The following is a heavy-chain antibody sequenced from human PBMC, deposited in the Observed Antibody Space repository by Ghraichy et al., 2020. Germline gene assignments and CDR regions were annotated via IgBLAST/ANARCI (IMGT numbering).Heavy chain of an antibody. CDR3: ARSGEWLLLSPYYYGMDV. CDR1: GFTVSSNY. CDR2: IYSGGST. D-gene: IGHD3-22*01. J-gene: IGHJ6*02. Sequence: GESLNISCAASGFTVSSNYMSWVRQAPGKGLEWVSVIYSGGSTYYADSVKGRFTISRDNSKNTLYLQMNSLRAEDTAVYYCARSGEWLLLSPYYYGMDVWGQGTTVTVSS. V-gene: IGHV3-66*02.